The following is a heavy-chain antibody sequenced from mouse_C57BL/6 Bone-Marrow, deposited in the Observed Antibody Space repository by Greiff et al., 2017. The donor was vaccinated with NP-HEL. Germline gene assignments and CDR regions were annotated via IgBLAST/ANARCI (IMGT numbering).Heavy chain of an antibody. CDR2: IDPSDSYT. Sequence: VQLQQPGAELVRPGTSVKLSCKASGYTFTSYWMHWVKQRPGQGLEWIGVIDPSDSYTNYNQKFKGKATLTVDTSSSTAYMQLSSLTSEDSAVYYCARYSDSSGYVPLDYWGQGTTLTVSA. V-gene: IGHV1-59*01. CDR1: GYTFTSYW. J-gene: IGHJ2*01. D-gene: IGHD3-2*02. CDR3: ARYSDSSGYVPLDY.